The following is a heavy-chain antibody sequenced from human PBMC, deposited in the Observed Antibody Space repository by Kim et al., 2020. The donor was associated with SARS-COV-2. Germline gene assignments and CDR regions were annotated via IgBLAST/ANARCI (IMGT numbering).Heavy chain of an antibody. CDR3: ARSSNYQDNWFDP. J-gene: IGHJ5*02. CDR2: IYYSGST. Sequence: SETLSLTCTVSGGSISSGDYYWSWIRQPPGKGLEWIGYIYYSGSTYYNPSLKSRVTISVDTSKNQFSLKLSSVTAADTAVYYCARSSNYQDNWFDPWGQGTLVTVSS. V-gene: IGHV4-30-4*01. D-gene: IGHD4-4*01. CDR1: GGSISSGDYY.